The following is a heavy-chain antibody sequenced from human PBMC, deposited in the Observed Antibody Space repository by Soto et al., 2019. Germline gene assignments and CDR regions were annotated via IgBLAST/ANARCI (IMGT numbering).Heavy chain of an antibody. Sequence: QVQLVQSGAEVKQPGASVRVSCKASGYTFTRLHMHWVRQATVQGLEWMGIVNPNDGSTTYAQQFQGRLTMTRDTSTSTVYMFLSSLRSEDTAMYYCARGDYYGSSGPLDIWGQGTMVTVAS. J-gene: IGHJ3*02. D-gene: IGHD3-10*01. V-gene: IGHV1-46*01. CDR3: ARGDYYGSSGPLDI. CDR2: VNPNDGST. CDR1: GYTFTRLH.